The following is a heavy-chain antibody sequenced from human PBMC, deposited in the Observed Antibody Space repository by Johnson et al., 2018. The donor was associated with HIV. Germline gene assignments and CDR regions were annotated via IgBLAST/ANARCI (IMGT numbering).Heavy chain of an antibody. CDR3: ARARVVVFSDAFDI. V-gene: IGHV3-11*04. CDR2: ISNSASAI. J-gene: IGHJ3*02. CDR1: GFKFSDYH. D-gene: IGHD2-21*01. Sequence: QVQVVESGGGLVKPGGSLRLSCAASGFKFSDYHMSWIRQAPGKGLEWISYISNSASAIYYADSVKGRFTISRDNAKTSLYLQMNSLRDEDTAVYYCARARVVVFSDAFDIWGQGTMVTVSS.